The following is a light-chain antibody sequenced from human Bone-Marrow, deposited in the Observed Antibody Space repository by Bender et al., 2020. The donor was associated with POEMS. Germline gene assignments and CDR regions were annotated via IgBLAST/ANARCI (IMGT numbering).Light chain of an antibody. CDR2: KDS. CDR1: ELGDKL. V-gene: IGLV3-27*01. J-gene: IGLJ3*02. Sequence: SYELTQPPSVSVSPGQPASITCSGDELGDKLAFWFQQKAGQSPLLVIYKDSKRPSGIPDRFSGSSSGTTVTLTISGAQVEDEADYYCYSAPDNNPWVFGGGTKLTVV. CDR3: YSAPDNNPWV.